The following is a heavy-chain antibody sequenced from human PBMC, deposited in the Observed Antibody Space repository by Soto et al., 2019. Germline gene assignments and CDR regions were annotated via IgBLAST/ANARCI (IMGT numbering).Heavy chain of an antibody. D-gene: IGHD3-22*01. J-gene: IGHJ4*02. V-gene: IGHV3-23*01. CDR2: ISGSGGST. CDR3: ARIDHQYYDSSGIMRY. Sequence: GGSLRLSCAASGFTFSSYAMSWVRQAPGKGLEWVSAISGSGGSTYYADSVKGRFTISRDNSKNTLYLQMNSLRAEDTAVYYCARIDHQYYDSSGIMRYWGQGTLVTVSS. CDR1: GFTFSSYA.